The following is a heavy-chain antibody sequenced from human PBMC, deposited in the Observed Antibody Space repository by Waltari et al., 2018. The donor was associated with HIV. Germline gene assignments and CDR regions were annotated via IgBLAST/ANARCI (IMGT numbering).Heavy chain of an antibody. D-gene: IGHD2-21*02. J-gene: IGHJ4*02. Sequence: QVHLVQSGAEVKKPGASVILSCKTSGYTFTTYTIHWVRQAPGKRLEGMGWVNCDKGNTKYSQDFQGRLTITTDTAATTAYMELDSLTSEDTAIYFCARGWFSSAWYSTSLNFWGQGTLVSVSS. CDR1: GYTFTTYT. CDR2: VNCDKGNT. CDR3: ARGWFSSAWYSTSLNF. V-gene: IGHV1-3*01.